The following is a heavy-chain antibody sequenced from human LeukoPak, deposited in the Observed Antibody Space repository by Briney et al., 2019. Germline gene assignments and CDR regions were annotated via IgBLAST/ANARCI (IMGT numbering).Heavy chain of an antibody. D-gene: IGHD4-17*01. V-gene: IGHV3-30*18. J-gene: IGHJ4*02. CDR2: ISFDGSNK. Sequence: GGSLRLSCAASGFIFSNYGMHWVRQAPGMGLEWVAVISFDGSNKYYADSVKGRFTISRDNSKNTLYLQMNSLRAGDTAVYYCAKVGTLAVTTEPYFDYWGQGTLVTVSS. CDR1: GFIFSNYG. CDR3: AKVGTLAVTTEPYFDY.